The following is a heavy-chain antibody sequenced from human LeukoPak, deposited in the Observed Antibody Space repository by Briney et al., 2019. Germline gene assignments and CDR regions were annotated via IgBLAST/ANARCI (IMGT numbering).Heavy chain of an antibody. CDR3: ARDQWDYSMVSAFDI. V-gene: IGHV4-39*02. D-gene: IGHD4-11*01. J-gene: IGHJ3*02. Sequence: PSETLSLTCSVSGDSISGSSYYWGWIRQPPGKGLEYIGSIYYSGSTYYNPSLKSRVTISVDTSKNQFSLKLRSVTAADTAVYYCARDQWDYSMVSAFDIWGQGTMVTVSS. CDR2: IYYSGST. CDR1: GDSISGSSYY.